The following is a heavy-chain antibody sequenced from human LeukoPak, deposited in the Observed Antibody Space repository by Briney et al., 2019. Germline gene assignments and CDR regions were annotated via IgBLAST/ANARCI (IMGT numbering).Heavy chain of an antibody. D-gene: IGHD2-15*01. CDR2: ISSSGSTI. J-gene: IGHJ4*02. CDR1: GFTFSDYY. CDR3: AKDSEIVVVVAEPVNYFDY. V-gene: IGHV3-11*04. Sequence: PGGSLRLSCAASGFTFSDYYMSWIRQAPGKGLEWVSYISSSGSTIYYADSVKGRFTISRDNAKNSLYLQMNSLRAEDTAVYYCAKDSEIVVVVAEPVNYFDYWGQGTLVTVSS.